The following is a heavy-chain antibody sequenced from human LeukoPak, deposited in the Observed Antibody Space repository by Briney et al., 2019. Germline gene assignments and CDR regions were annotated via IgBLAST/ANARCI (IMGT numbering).Heavy chain of an antibody. J-gene: IGHJ5*02. Sequence: PSETLSLPCTVSGGSISTYYWSWIRQPAGKGLEWIGRIYTSGSTNYNPSLKSRVTMSVDTSKNQFSLKLNSVTAADTAVYFCARDGLDNSGWFLNGFDPWGQGTLVTVSS. D-gene: IGHD6-19*01. CDR3: ARDGLDNSGWFLNGFDP. CDR1: GGSISTYY. CDR2: IYTSGST. V-gene: IGHV4-4*07.